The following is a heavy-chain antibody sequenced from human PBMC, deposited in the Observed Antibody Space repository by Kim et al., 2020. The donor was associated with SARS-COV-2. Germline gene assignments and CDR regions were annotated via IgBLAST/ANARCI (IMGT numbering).Heavy chain of an antibody. J-gene: IGHJ6*02. V-gene: IGHV3-23*01. CDR3: AKRRGFAQFYYGMDV. Sequence: DSVKGRFTISRDNSKNTLYLQMNSLRAEDTAVYYCAKRRGFAQFYYGMDVWGQGTTVTVSS.